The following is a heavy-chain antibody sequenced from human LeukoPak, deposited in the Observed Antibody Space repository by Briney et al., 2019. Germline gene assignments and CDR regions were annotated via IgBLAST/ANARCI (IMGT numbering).Heavy chain of an antibody. CDR3: ARGASSSWYSLWKF. V-gene: IGHV4-59*01. D-gene: IGHD6-13*01. CDR1: GGSISSYY. J-gene: IGHJ4*02. Sequence: SETLSLTCTVSGGSISSYYWSWIRQPPGKGLEWIGYIYYSGSTNYNPSLKSRVTISVDTSKNQFSLKLSSVTAADTAVYYCARGASSSWYSLWKFWGQGTLVTVSS. CDR2: IYYSGST.